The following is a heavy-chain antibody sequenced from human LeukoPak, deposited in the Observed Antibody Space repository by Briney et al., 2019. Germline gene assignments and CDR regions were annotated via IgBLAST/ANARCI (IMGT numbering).Heavy chain of an antibody. V-gene: IGHV1-8*01. CDR2: MNPNSGNI. J-gene: IGHJ6*03. D-gene: IGHD5-18*01. Sequence: ASVKVSCKASGYTFTSYDINWVRQATGHGLEWMGWMNPNSGNIFYAQKFQGRLTMTRNTSISTAYMELSSLTPEDTAVYSCARGQVDTLYYYYYMDVWGKGTTVTVSS. CDR1: GYTFTSYD. CDR3: ARGQVDTLYYYYYMDV.